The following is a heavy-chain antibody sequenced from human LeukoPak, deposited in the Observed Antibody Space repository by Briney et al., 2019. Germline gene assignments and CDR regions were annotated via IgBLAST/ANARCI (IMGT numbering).Heavy chain of an antibody. V-gene: IGHV1-46*01. D-gene: IGHD2-8*01. CDR1: GYTFTSYY. CDR2: INPSGGST. Sequence: ASVKVSCKASGYTFTSYYMHWVRQAPGQGLEWMGIINPSGGSTSYAQKFQGRVTMTRDMSTSTVYMELSGLRSEDTAVYYCARGDCTNGVCPTRYYFDYWGQGTLVTVSS. CDR3: ARGDCTNGVCPTRYYFDY. J-gene: IGHJ4*02.